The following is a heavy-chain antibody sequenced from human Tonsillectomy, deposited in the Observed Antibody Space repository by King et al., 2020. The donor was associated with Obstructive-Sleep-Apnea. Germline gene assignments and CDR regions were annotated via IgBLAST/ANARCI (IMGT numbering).Heavy chain of an antibody. D-gene: IGHD3-10*01. CDR3: ARGGFGEPLDY. V-gene: IGHV4-34*01. CDR1: GGSFSAYY. Sequence: VQLQQWGAGLLKPSETLSLNCAVYGGSFSAYYWSWIRQPPGEGLDWIGEVNYSGSTNYNPSLKSRVTISVDTSKNQLSLKLTSVTAADTALYYCARGGFGEPLDYWGQGTLVTVSS. CDR2: VNYSGST. J-gene: IGHJ4*02.